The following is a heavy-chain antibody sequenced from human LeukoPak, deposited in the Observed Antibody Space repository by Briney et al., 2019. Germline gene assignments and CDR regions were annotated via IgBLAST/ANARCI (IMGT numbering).Heavy chain of an antibody. CDR2: IIPIFGTA. Sequence: GASVKVSCKASGGTFSSYAISWVRQAPGQGLEWMGGIIPIFGTANYAQKFQGRVTITADESTSTAYMELSSLRSEDTAVYYCARDPGHPQLEMATITYYYYGTDVWGQGTTVTVSS. J-gene: IGHJ6*02. D-gene: IGHD5-24*01. CDR1: GGTFSSYA. CDR3: ARDPGHPQLEMATITYYYYGTDV. V-gene: IGHV1-69*13.